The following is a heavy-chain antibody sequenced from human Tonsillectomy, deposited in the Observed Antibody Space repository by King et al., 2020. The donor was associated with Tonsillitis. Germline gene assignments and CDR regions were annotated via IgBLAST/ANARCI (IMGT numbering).Heavy chain of an antibody. CDR3: ASSLDYSNYAGLDY. J-gene: IGHJ4*02. V-gene: IGHV3-21*01. Sequence: VQLVESGGGLVKPGGSLRLSCAASGFTFSSYSMNWVRQAPGKGLEWVSSISSSSSYIFYTDSVKGRFTISRDNAKNSLYLQMNSLRAEDTAVYYCASSLDYSNYAGLDYWGQGTLVTVSS. CDR1: GFTFSSYS. D-gene: IGHD4-11*01. CDR2: ISSSSSYI.